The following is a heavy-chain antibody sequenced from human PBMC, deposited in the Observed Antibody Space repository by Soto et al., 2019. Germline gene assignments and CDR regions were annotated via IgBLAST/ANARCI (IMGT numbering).Heavy chain of an antibody. D-gene: IGHD4-17*01. Sequence: GGSLRLSCAASGFTFSSYGMHWVRQAPGKGLEWVAVISYDGSNKYYADSVKGRFTISRDNSKNTLYLQMISLRAEDTAVYYCAKEFTVTFLFDYWGQGTLVTVSS. CDR3: AKEFTVTFLFDY. V-gene: IGHV3-30*18. CDR2: ISYDGSNK. J-gene: IGHJ4*02. CDR1: GFTFSSYG.